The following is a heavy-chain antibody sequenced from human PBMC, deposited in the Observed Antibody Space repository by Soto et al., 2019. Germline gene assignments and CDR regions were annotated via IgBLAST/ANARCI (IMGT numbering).Heavy chain of an antibody. J-gene: IGHJ6*02. D-gene: IGHD6-13*01. V-gene: IGHV1-69*12. CDR3: ARSLYSSSWFHSGNSYYYYGMDV. CDR2: IIAFSDIV. Sequence: QVQQVQSGAEVKKPGSSVKVSCKASGGTFGIYAITWVRQAPGQGLEWMGGIIAFSDIVNYTQKLQGRVTITADESTNTAYMDLSSLRSEDTAVYYCARSLYSSSWFHSGNSYYYYGMDVWGQGTTVTVSS. CDR1: GGTFGIYA.